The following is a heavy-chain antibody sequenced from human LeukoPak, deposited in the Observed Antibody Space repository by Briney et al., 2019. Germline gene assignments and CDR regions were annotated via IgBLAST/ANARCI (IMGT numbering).Heavy chain of an antibody. V-gene: IGHV3-23*01. CDR3: VKSSLVAPYDY. J-gene: IGHJ4*02. CDR1: GFTINNYV. D-gene: IGHD2-15*01. Sequence: GGSLRLSCAASGFTINNYVMSWVRQAPGKGLEWVSTISGSGGRTYYADSVKGRFTISRDNSKNTLYLQMNSLRADDTAVYYCVKSSLVAPYDYWGQGTLVTVSS. CDR2: ISGSGGRT.